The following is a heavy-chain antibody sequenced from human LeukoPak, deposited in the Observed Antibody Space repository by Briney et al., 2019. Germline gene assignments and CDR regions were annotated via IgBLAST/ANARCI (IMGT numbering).Heavy chain of an antibody. D-gene: IGHD3-3*01. CDR3: AREGNYDFWSGYYPNWFDP. Sequence: PGGSLRLSCAASGFTFSSYAMHWVRQAPGEGLEWVAVISYDGSNKYYADSVKGRFTISRDNSKNTLYLQMNSLRAEDTAVYYCAREGNYDFWSGYYPNWFDPWGQGTLVTVSS. CDR1: GFTFSSYA. V-gene: IGHV3-30*01. J-gene: IGHJ5*02. CDR2: ISYDGSNK.